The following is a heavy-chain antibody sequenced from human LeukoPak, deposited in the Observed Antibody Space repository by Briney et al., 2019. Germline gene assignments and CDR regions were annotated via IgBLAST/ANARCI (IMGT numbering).Heavy chain of an antibody. V-gene: IGHV3-7*01. D-gene: IGHD5-24*01. Sequence: GGSLRLSCAASGFTFSNYWMNWVGQAPGKGLEWVANIKQVESDKFYVGSVRGRFTISRDNAKNSLYLLMNSLRVEDTAVYYCARSGSNGDDYWGQGTLVTVSS. CDR2: IKQVESDK. J-gene: IGHJ4*02. CDR1: GFTFSNYW. CDR3: ARSGSNGDDY.